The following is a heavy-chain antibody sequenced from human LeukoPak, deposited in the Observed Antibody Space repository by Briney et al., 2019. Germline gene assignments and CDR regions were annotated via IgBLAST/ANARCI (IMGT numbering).Heavy chain of an antibody. J-gene: IGHJ4*02. Sequence: GGSLRLSCAASGFTFSSYGMHWVRQAPGKGLEWVAVISYDGSNKYYADSVKGRFTISRDNSKNTLHLQMNSLRAEDTAVYYGAEAYTSYFDSWGQGTLVTVS. V-gene: IGHV3-30*18. CDR3: AEAYTSYFDS. CDR2: ISYDGSNK. D-gene: IGHD1-1*01. CDR1: GFTFSSYG.